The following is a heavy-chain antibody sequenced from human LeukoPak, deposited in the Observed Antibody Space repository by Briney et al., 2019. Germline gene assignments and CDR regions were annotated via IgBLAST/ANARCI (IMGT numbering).Heavy chain of an antibody. V-gene: IGHV1-18*01. CDR1: GYNFTSYG. D-gene: IGHD2-2*01. J-gene: IGHJ6*03. Sequence: GASVKVSCKASGYNFTSYGISWVREAPGQGLEWMGWIRTYNGNTNYAQKLQGRVTMTTDTSTSTAYMELRSLRSDDTAVYYCAREPAASYYHYMDVWDKGTTVTVSS. CDR2: IRTYNGNT. CDR3: AREPAASYYHYMDV.